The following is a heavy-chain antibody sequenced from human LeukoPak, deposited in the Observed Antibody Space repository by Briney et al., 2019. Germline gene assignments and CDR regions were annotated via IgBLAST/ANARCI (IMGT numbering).Heavy chain of an antibody. J-gene: IGHJ6*02. V-gene: IGHV3-30*18. Sequence: GGSLRLSCAASGFTFSSYGMHWVRQAPGKGLEWVAVISYDGSNKYYADSVKGRFTISRDNSKNTLYLQMNGLRAEDTAVYYCAKVASYGMDVWGQGTTVTVSS. CDR1: GFTFSSYG. CDR3: AKVASYGMDV. CDR2: ISYDGSNK.